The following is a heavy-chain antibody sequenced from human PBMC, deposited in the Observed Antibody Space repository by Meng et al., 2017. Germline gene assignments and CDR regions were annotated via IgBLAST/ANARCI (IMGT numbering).Heavy chain of an antibody. Sequence: ASVKVSCKASGYTFTSYGISWVRQATGQGLEWMGWMNPNSGNTGYAQKFQGRVTITRNTSISTAYMELSRLRSEDTAVYYCARVYRYDSSGYYREYFDYWGQGTLVTVSS. CDR3: ARVYRYDSSGYYREYFDY. V-gene: IGHV1-8*03. CDR2: MNPNSGNT. J-gene: IGHJ4*02. CDR1: GYTFTSYG. D-gene: IGHD3-22*01.